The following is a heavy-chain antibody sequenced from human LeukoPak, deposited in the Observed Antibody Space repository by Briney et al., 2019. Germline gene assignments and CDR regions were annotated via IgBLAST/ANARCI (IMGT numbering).Heavy chain of an antibody. V-gene: IGHV4-59*01. CDR3: AGTKTGYSYGYRSDY. CDR1: GGSISSYY. D-gene: IGHD5-18*01. CDR2: IYYSGST. J-gene: IGHJ4*02. Sequence: SETLSLTCTVSGGSISSYYWSWIRQPPGKGLEWIGNIYYSGSTNYNPSLKSRVTISVDTSKNQFSLKLSSVTAADTAVYYCAGTKTGYSYGYRSDYWGQGTLVTVSS.